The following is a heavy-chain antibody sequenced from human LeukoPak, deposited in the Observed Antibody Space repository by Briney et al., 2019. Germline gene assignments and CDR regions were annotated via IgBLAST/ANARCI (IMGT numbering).Heavy chain of an antibody. Sequence: PSETLSLTCTVSGGSISSYYWSCIRQPPGKGLEWIGYIYYSGSTNYNPSLKSRVTISVDTSKSQFSLKLSSVTAADTAVYYCARLGGYGYFDYWGQGTLVAVSS. J-gene: IGHJ4*02. V-gene: IGHV4-59*01. CDR2: IYYSGST. CDR1: GGSISSYY. D-gene: IGHD5-12*01. CDR3: ARLGGYGYFDY.